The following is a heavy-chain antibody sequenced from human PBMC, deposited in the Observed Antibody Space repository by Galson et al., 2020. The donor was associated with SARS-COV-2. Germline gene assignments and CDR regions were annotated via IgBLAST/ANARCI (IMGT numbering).Heavy chain of an antibody. Sequence: AGSLTLSCAASGFTFDDYTMHWVRQPPGKGLGWVSLMSTDGGRTSYADSVKGRLTISRDNSKNSLYLQMNSLRTEDTALYYCAKDLVAAAGTPEYCYYGMDVWGQGTTVTVSS. V-gene: IGHV3-43*01. J-gene: IGHJ6*02. CDR2: MSTDGGRT. CDR3: AKDLVAAAGTPEYCYYGMDV. CDR1: GFTFDDYT. D-gene: IGHD6-13*01.